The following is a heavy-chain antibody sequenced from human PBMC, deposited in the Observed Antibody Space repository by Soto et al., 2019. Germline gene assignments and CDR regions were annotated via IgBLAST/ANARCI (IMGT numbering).Heavy chain of an antibody. J-gene: IGHJ4*02. CDR2: IDPSDSYT. D-gene: IGHD6-6*01. Sequence: GESLKISCKGSGYSFTSYWISWVRQMPGKGLEWMGRIDPSDSYTNYSPSFQGHVTISADKSISTAYLQWSSLKASDTAMYYCASSSIAARRVDYWGQGTLVTVSS. V-gene: IGHV5-10-1*01. CDR3: ASSSIAARRVDY. CDR1: GYSFTSYW.